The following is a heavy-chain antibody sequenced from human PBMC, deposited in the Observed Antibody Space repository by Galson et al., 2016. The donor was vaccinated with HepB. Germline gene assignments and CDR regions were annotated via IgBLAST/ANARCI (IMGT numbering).Heavy chain of an antibody. J-gene: IGHJ4*02. Sequence: CAISGDSVSSNRAAWNWIRQSPSRGLEWLGRTYYTSRWRYDYAVSVKSRIIINPDTSKNQFSLHLNSVTPEDTAVYYCAAGGEQFDYWGQRTLVTVSS. CDR2: TYYTSRWRY. D-gene: IGHD3-16*01. CDR3: AAGGEQFDY. CDR1: GDSVSSNRAA. V-gene: IGHV6-1*01.